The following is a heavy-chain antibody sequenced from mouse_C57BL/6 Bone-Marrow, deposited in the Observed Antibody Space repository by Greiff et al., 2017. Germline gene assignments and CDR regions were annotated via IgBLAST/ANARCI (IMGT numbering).Heavy chain of an antibody. CDR2: IYPRSGNT. CDR1: GYTFTSYG. CDR3: ARSGYYGSSYDWYFDV. V-gene: IGHV1-81*01. J-gene: IGHJ1*03. D-gene: IGHD1-1*01. Sequence: QVQLQQSGAELARPGASVKLSCTASGYTFTSYGISWVKQRTGQGLEWIGEIYPRSGNTYYNEKFKGKATLTADKSSSTAYMELRSLTSEDSAVYFGARSGYYGSSYDWYFDVWGTGTTVTVSS.